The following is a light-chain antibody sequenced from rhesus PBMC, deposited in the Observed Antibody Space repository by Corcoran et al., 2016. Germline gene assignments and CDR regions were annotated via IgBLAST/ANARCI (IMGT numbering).Light chain of an antibody. CDR2: GAS. J-gene: IGKJ4*01. Sequence: EIVMTQSPATLSLSPGERATLSCRASQSVSSHLAWYQQKPGKAPSPLISGASSRATGIPERFSGSGSGTDFTLTISSLEPEDFAVYYCQQYSNWPLTFGGGTKVEIK. V-gene: IGKV3-42*03. CDR3: QQYSNWPLT. CDR1: QSVSSH.